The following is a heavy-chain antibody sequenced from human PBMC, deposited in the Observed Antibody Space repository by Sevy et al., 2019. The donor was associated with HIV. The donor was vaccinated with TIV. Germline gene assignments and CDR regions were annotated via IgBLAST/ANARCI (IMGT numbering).Heavy chain of an antibody. CDR3: ARKGGAYGIGFDA. CDR2: ISSRGTTI. Sequence: AGSLRLSCAASGFTFSSYEMTWVRQAPGKALEWISSISSRGTTIYYGDSVEGRFTISRDNPKNSLYLQMNSLRAEDTAVYYCARKGGAYGIGFDAWGQGTLVTVSS. V-gene: IGHV3-48*03. D-gene: IGHD3-10*01. CDR1: GFTFSSYE. J-gene: IGHJ5*02.